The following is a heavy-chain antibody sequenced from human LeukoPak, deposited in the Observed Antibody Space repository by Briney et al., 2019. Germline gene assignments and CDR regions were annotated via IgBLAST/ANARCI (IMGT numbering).Heavy chain of an antibody. Sequence: GGSLRLSCAASGFTVSNNHMRWVRQAPGKGLEWVSLIYSGGATFYADAVKGRFTISRDGSKNTLYLQMNSLRAEDTAVYYCARDPPAVAANTYGWGQGTLVTVSS. V-gene: IGHV3-66*01. CDR2: IYSGGAT. CDR1: GFTVSNNH. CDR3: ARDPPAVAANTYG. D-gene: IGHD6-6*01. J-gene: IGHJ4*02.